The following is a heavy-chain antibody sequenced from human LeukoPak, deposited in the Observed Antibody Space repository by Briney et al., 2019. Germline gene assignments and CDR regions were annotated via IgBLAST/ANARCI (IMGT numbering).Heavy chain of an antibody. CDR3: ARIYDSRVYPFDY. V-gene: IGHV1-2*02. CDR1: GYTFTGYY. D-gene: IGHD3-22*01. Sequence: ASVKVSCKASGYTFTGYYMHWVRQAPGQGLEWMGWINPNSGGTNYAQKFQGRVTMTRDTSISTAYMELSRLRSDDTAVYYCARIYDSRVYPFDYWGQGTLVTVSS. J-gene: IGHJ4*02. CDR2: INPNSGGT.